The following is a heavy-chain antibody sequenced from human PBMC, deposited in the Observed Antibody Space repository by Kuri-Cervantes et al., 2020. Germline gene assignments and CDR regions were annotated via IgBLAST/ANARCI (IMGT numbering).Heavy chain of an antibody. CDR1: GFTVSSNY. D-gene: IGHD3-9*01. Sequence: GGSLRLSCAASGFTVSSNYMSWVRQAPGKGLEWVSGISWNSGSIGYADSVKGRFTISRDNAKDSLYLQMNSLRAEDTAVYYCARVGYDILTGSDNWFDPWGQGTLVTVSS. J-gene: IGHJ5*02. V-gene: IGHV3-48*04. CDR3: ARVGYDILTGSDNWFDP. CDR2: ISWNSGSI.